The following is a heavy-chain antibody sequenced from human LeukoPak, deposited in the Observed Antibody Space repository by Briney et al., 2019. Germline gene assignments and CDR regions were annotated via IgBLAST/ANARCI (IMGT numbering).Heavy chain of an antibody. V-gene: IGHV4-38-2*01. Sequence: GSLRLSCVGSGFSLRNYAMTWVRQAPGKGLEWIGNLYHSGSTYYNPSLKSRVSISVDTSKNQFSLNLSSVTAADTAVYYCATEIQNIAGRVYWGQGTLVTVSS. CDR2: LYHSGST. CDR3: ATEIQNIAGRVY. CDR1: GFSLRNYA. J-gene: IGHJ4*02. D-gene: IGHD6-6*01.